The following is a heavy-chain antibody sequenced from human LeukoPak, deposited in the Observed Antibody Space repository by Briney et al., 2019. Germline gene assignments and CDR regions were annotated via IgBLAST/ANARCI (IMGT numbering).Heavy chain of an antibody. V-gene: IGHV4-34*01. CDR2: INHRGNT. D-gene: IGHD2-2*01. CDR1: GGSFSGYY. CDR3: ARFTAAMDAFDI. Sequence: PSETLSLTCAVYGGSFSGYYWSWIRQPPGKGLEWLGEINHRGNTNYNPSLKSRVTISVDTSKNQFSMKLSSVTAPDTAVYYCARFTAAMDAFDIWGQGTMVTVSS. J-gene: IGHJ3*02.